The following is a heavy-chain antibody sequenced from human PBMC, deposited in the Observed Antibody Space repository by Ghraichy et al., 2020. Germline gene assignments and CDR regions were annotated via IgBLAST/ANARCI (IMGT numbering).Heavy chain of an antibody. D-gene: IGHD6-19*01. CDR2: ISSSSSTI. J-gene: IGHJ3*02. Sequence: GGSLRLSCAASGFTFSSYSMNWVRQAPGKGLEWVSYISSSSSTIYYADSVKGRFTISRDNAKNSLYLLMNSLRAEDTAVYYCARDRYSSGWYDAFDIWGQGTMVTVSS. CDR1: GFTFSSYS. CDR3: ARDRYSSGWYDAFDI. V-gene: IGHV3-48*01.